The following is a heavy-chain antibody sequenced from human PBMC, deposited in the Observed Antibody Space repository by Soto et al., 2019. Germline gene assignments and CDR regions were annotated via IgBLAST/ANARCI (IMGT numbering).Heavy chain of an antibody. Sequence: QVQLVESGGGVVQPGRSLRLSCAASGFTFSTYAMHWVRQAPGKGLEWVAVISYDGSNKYYADSVKGRFTISRDNSKNTLYLQMHSLRAEDTALYYCARVGYCSSTSCHTGAFDIWGQGTMVTVSS. V-gene: IGHV3-30-3*01. CDR1: GFTFSTYA. CDR2: ISYDGSNK. D-gene: IGHD2-2*02. CDR3: ARVGYCSSTSCHTGAFDI. J-gene: IGHJ3*02.